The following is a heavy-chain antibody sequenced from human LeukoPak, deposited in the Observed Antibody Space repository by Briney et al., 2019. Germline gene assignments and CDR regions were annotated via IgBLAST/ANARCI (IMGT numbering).Heavy chain of an antibody. D-gene: IGHD5-12*01. J-gene: IGHJ4*02. V-gene: IGHV1-2*02. CDR1: GYTFTGYY. CDR3: ARGSGYSGYAFDY. CDR2: INPNSGGT. Sequence: ASVKVSCKGSGYTFTGYYMHWVRQPPGQGLEWKGWINPNSGGTNYAQKVQGRVTMTRDTSISTAYMELSRLRSDDTAVYYCARGSGYSGYAFDYWGQGTLVTVSS.